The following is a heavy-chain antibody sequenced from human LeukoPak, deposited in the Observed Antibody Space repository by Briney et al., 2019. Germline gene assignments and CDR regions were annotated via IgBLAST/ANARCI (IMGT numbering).Heavy chain of an antibody. CDR1: GFTFSGSA. V-gene: IGHV3-73*01. CDR2: IRSKANSYAT. D-gene: IGHD3-10*01. Sequence: GGSLRLSCAASGFTFSGSAMHWVRQASGKGLEWVGRIRSKANSYATAYAASVKGRFTISRDDSKNTAYLQMNSLKTEDTAVYYCTRLGYYYGSGSPNQYWGQGTLVTVSS. J-gene: IGHJ4*02. CDR3: TRLGYYYGSGSPNQY.